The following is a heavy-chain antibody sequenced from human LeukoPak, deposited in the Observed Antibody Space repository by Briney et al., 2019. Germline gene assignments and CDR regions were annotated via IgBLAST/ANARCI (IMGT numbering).Heavy chain of an antibody. CDR3: AKDRVSVARPTTAI. CDR2: IYSGGST. D-gene: IGHD4-11*01. J-gene: IGHJ3*02. V-gene: IGHV3-66*01. Sequence: GGSLRLSCAASEFTVSSNYMSWVRQAPGKGLEWVSVIYSGGSTSYADSVKGRFTISRDNSKNTLYLQMNSLRAEDTAVYYCAKDRVSVARPTTAIWGQGTMVTVSS. CDR1: EFTVSSNY.